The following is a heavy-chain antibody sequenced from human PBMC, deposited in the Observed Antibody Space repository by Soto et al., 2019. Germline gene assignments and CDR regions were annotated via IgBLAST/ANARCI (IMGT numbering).Heavy chain of an antibody. J-gene: IGHJ6*02. D-gene: IGHD6-13*01. Sequence: GGSLRLSCVASGFFLRDFGMHWVRQAPGKGLEWVSVIWYDGSNTYQGESVKGRFTISRDNSKNTLYLQMNSLRAEDTAVYYCARDESSSWSYYYYGMDVWGQGTTVTVSS. CDR2: IWYDGSNT. CDR1: GFFLRDFG. CDR3: ARDESSSWSYYYYGMDV. V-gene: IGHV3-33*01.